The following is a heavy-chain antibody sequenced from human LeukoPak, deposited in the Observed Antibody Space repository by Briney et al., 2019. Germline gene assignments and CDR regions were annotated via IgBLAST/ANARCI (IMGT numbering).Heavy chain of an antibody. CDR3: ARIIMVRGLLITGGDY. D-gene: IGHD3-10*01. V-gene: IGHV1-2*02. J-gene: IGHJ4*02. Sequence: GASVKVSCKASGYTFIGYYMHWVRQAPGQGLEWMGWINPNNGDTNYAQNFQGRVTMTRDTSITTAYLELSRLRFDDTAVYFCARIIMVRGLLITGGDYWGQGTLVTVSS. CDR1: GYTFIGYY. CDR2: INPNNGDT.